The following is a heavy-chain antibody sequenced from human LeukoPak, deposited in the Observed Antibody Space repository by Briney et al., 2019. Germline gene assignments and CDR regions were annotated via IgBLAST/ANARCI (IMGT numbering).Heavy chain of an antibody. J-gene: IGHJ4*02. V-gene: IGHV4-38-2*01. CDR1: GYSISSGYY. D-gene: IGHD2-15*01. CDR3: ARTPWDCSGGSCYEGDFDY. CDR2: IYTSEST. Sequence: SETLSLTCAVSGYSISSGYYWGWIRQPPGKGLEWIGRIYTSESTNYNPSLKSRVTMSVDTSKNQFSLKLSSVTAADTAVYYCARTPWDCSGGSCYEGDFDYWGQGTLVTVSS.